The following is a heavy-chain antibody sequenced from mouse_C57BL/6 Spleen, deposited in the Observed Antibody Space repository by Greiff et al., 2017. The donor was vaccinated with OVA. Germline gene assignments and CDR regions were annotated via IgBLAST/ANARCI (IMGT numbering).Heavy chain of an antibody. D-gene: IGHD4-1*01. CDR2: IYPRDGST. CDR3: ARGNWDAWFAY. J-gene: IGHJ3*01. CDR1: GYTFTSYD. V-gene: IGHV1-85*01. Sequence: QVQLQQSGPELVKPGASVKLSCKASGYTFTSYDINWVKQRPGQGLEWIGWIYPRDGSTKYNEKFKGKATLTVDTSSSTAYMELHSLTSEDSAVYFCARGNWDAWFAYWGQGTLVTVSA.